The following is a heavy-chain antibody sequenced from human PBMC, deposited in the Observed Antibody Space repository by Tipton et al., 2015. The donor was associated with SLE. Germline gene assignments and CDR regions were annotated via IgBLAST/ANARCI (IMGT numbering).Heavy chain of an antibody. J-gene: IGHJ4*02. CDR1: GGSISSGSYY. V-gene: IGHV4-61*09. CDR2: IYTSGST. D-gene: IGHD6-19*01. Sequence: LRLSCTVSGGSISSGSYYWSWIRQPAGKGLEWIGYIYTSGSTNYNPSLKSRVTISVDTSKNQFSLKLSSVTAADTAVYYCARGPAPQKTDSSGWSHFDYWGQGTLVTVSS. CDR3: ARGPAPQKTDSSGWSHFDY.